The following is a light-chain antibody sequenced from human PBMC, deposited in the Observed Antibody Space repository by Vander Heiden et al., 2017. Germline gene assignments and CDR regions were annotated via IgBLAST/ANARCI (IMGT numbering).Light chain of an antibody. CDR3: QQIYTTPLT. CDR1: QRISTY. Sequence: DIWVTQSPSSLSASVGDRVTITCRASQRISTYLNWYQQKPGKPPNLLIYAASNLQSGVPSRFSGSGSGTDFTLTISSLQPEDFAIYHCQQIYTTPLTFGQGTKLDIK. CDR2: AAS. V-gene: IGKV1-39*01. J-gene: IGKJ2*01.